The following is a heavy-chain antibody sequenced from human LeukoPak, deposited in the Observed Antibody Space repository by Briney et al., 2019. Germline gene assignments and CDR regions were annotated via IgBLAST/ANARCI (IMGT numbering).Heavy chain of an antibody. D-gene: IGHD4-23*01. Sequence: PSETLSLTCTVSGGSISSYYWSWMRQPPGKGLEWIGYIYYCGSTNYNPSLKSRVTISVDTSKNQFSLKLSSVTAADTAVYYCAREGGGSFDYWGQGTLVTVSS. CDR2: IYYCGST. J-gene: IGHJ4*02. V-gene: IGHV4-59*01. CDR1: GGSISSYY. CDR3: AREGGGSFDY.